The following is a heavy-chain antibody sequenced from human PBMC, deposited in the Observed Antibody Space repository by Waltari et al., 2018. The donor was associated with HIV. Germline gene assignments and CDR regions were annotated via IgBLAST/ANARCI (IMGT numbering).Heavy chain of an antibody. CDR1: GYTFPAYH. D-gene: IGHD2-15*01. Sequence: QVQLVQSGAEVKKPGASVKVSCKASGYTFPAYHMPWVRQAPGQGLEWMGWINPDSGGTNYAQKFQGRVTMTRDTSISTAYMELSRLGSDDTAVYYCARDDCSGGSCLDYWGQGTLVTVSS. CDR2: INPDSGGT. J-gene: IGHJ4*02. V-gene: IGHV1-2*02. CDR3: ARDDCSGGSCLDY.